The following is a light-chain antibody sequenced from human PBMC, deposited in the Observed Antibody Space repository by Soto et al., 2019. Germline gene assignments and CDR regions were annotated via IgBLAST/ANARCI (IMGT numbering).Light chain of an antibody. CDR3: CSYAGGSNV. CDR2: EGS. CDR1: SSDVGSYKF. Sequence: QSVLTQPASVSGSPGRGITISCTGSSSDVGSYKFVSWYQQYPGKAPKLMIYEGSKRPSGVSDRFSGSKSGNTASLTISGLQAEDEADYFCCSYAGGSNVFGAGTKLTVL. V-gene: IGLV2-23*01. J-gene: IGLJ1*01.